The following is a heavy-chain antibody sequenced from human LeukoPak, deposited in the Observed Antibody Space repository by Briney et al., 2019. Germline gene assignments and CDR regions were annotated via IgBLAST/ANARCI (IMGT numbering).Heavy chain of an antibody. V-gene: IGHV5-51*01. Sequence: GESLKISCRGSGYSFSTYWVGWVRQMPGKGLEWMGIMYPGDSDTRYSPSFQGQFTISADKSISTAYLQWSSLKASDTAMYYCARRDGYDMGAFDIWGQGTMVTVSS. CDR3: ARRDGYDMGAFDI. J-gene: IGHJ3*02. D-gene: IGHD5-24*01. CDR1: GYSFSTYW. CDR2: MYPGDSDT.